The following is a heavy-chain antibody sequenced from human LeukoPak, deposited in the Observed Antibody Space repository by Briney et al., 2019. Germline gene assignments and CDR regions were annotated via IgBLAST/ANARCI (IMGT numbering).Heavy chain of an antibody. CDR1: GGSISSYY. CDR3: ARGAYGRSHYYDSSGYYTDY. J-gene: IGHJ4*02. CDR2: IYYSGST. Sequence: SETLSLTCTVSGGSISSYYWSWIRQPPGKGLEWIGYIYYSGSTNYNPSLKSRVTISVDTSKNQFSLKLSSVTAADTAVYYCARGAYGRSHYYDSSGYYTDYWGQGTLVTVSS. V-gene: IGHV4-59*01. D-gene: IGHD3-22*01.